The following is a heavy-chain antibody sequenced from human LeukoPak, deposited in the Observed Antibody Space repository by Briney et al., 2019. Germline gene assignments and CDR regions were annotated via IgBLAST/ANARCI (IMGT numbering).Heavy chain of an antibody. V-gene: IGHV3-48*01. Sequence: GRSLRLSCVGFGFTFRSHGMNWVREAPGKGLEWISYISSSADRIYYADSVRGRLAISRDNDRTSLFLEMNTLRAEDTAVYYCARANPTTPIYYFDFWGRGTLVTVSS. CDR1: GFTFRSHG. D-gene: IGHD1-14*01. J-gene: IGHJ4*02. CDR3: ARANPTTPIYYFDF. CDR2: ISSSADRI.